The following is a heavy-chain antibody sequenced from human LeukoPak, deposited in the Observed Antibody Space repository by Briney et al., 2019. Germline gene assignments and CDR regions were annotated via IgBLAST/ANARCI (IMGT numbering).Heavy chain of an antibody. V-gene: IGHV3-66*02. CDR3: ARGTYGNYYFDY. J-gene: IGHJ4*02. CDR2: IYSGGST. D-gene: IGHD3-10*01. CDR1: GFTVSGNY. Sequence: GGSLRLSCAASGFTVSGNYMSWVRQAPGKGLEWVSVIYSGGSTYYADSVKGRFTISRDDSKNTLFLQMNSLRPEDTAVYYCARGTYGNYYFDYWGQGTLVTVSS.